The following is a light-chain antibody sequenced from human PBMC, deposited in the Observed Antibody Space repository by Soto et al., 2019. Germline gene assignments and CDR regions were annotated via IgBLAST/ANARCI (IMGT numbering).Light chain of an antibody. J-gene: IGLJ1*01. CDR2: EGT. Sequence: QSVLTQPASVSGSPGQSIPISCVGTTSDVGGYNLVSWYQQHTAKAPKLLIYEGTQRPSGVSSRFSGSKSGNTASLTISGLQAEDEADYYCCSYASSSSYVFGTGTKVTVL. CDR3: CSYASSSSYV. V-gene: IGLV2-23*01. CDR1: TSDVGGYNL.